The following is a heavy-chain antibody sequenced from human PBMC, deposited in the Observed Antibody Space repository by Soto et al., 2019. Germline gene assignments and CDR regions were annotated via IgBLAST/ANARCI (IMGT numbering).Heavy chain of an antibody. CDR2: ISFNGGTI. D-gene: IGHD4-4*01. V-gene: IGHV3-11*01. CDR3: ARESAMTTVTTAVAFDV. Sequence: QVQLVESGGGSVKPGGSLRLSCAASGFTFSDYYMSWIRQAPGKGLEWVSYISFNGGTIYYADSVKGRFTISRDNVKNSLYLQMNSLRVEDTAVYYCARESAMTTVTTAVAFDVWGQGTMVTVSS. CDR1: GFTFSDYY. J-gene: IGHJ3*01.